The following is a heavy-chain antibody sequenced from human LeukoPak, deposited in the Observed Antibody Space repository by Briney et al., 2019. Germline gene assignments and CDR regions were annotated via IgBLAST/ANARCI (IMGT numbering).Heavy chain of an antibody. V-gene: IGHV4-31*03. Sequence: SQTLSLTCTVSGGSISSGGYYWSWNRQHPGKGLEWIGSIYYSGTTYYNPSLKSRVTISVDTSKNQFSLKLGSVTAADTAVYYCARDRDSTNYFDYWGQGTLVTVSS. CDR1: GGSISSGGYY. D-gene: IGHD2/OR15-2a*01. CDR2: IYYSGTT. CDR3: ARDRDSTNYFDY. J-gene: IGHJ4*02.